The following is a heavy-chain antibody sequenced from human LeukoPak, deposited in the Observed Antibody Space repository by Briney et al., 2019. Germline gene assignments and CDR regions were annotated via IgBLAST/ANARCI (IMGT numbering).Heavy chain of an antibody. CDR2: VYYSGST. J-gene: IGHJ5*02. CDR1: GGSIRTYY. CDR3: ATEVGQWLIRT. D-gene: IGHD6-19*01. V-gene: IGHV4-59*08. Sequence: ASETLSLTCTVSGGSIRTYYWNWIRQPPGKGLEWIGYVYYSGSTKYNPSLKSRVTISVDTSKNQFSLKLTSVTAADTAVYYCATEVGQWLIRTWGQGTLVTVSS.